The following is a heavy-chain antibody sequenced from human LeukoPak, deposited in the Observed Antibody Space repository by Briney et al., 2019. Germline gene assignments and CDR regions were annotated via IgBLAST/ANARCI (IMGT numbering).Heavy chain of an antibody. J-gene: IGHJ4*02. CDR2: INPNSGGT. CDR3: AITMVRGVQYYFDY. Sequence: ASVKVSCKASGYTFTGYYMHWVRQAPGQGLEWMGWINPNSGGTNYAQKFQGRVTMTRDTSISTAYMELSRLRSDDTAVYYCAITMVRGVQYYFDYWGQGTLVTVSS. D-gene: IGHD3-10*01. V-gene: IGHV1-2*02. CDR1: GYTFTGYY.